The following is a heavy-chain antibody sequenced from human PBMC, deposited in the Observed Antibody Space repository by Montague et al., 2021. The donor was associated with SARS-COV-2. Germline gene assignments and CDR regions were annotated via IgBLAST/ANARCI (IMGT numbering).Heavy chain of an antibody. CDR2: IYYSGST. J-gene: IGHJ6*02. V-gene: IGHV4-59*01. CDR1: GGSISNYY. Sequence: SETLSLTCTVSGGSISNYYWSWIRQPPGRGLEWIGYIYYSGSTDYSPSLKSQVTISLDTSKNQFSLKVTSVTAADTAVYYCARGGGYYNYGLDVWGPGTTVTVSS. CDR3: ARGGGYYNYGLDV. D-gene: IGHD3-22*01.